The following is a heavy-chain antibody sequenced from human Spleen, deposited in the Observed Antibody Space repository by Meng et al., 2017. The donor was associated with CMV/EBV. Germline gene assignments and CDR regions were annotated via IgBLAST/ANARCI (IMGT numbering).Heavy chain of an antibody. CDR2: ISGSGGST. D-gene: IGHD3-22*01. V-gene: IGHV3-23*01. CDR1: FSTYA. CDR3: AKDARHYYDNSGYYLTYFDY. Sequence: FSTYAMNWVRQAPGKGLEWVSAISGSGGSTYYADSVKGRFTISRDNSKNTLYLQMNSLRAEDTAVYYCAKDARHYYDNSGYYLTYFDYWGQGTLVTVSS. J-gene: IGHJ4*02.